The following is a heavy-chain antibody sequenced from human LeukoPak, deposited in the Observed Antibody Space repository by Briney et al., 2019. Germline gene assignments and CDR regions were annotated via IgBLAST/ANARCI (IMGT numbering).Heavy chain of an antibody. CDR2: ISYDGSNK. CDR1: GFTFSSYG. J-gene: IGHJ6*02. V-gene: IGHV3-30*18. D-gene: IGHD2-21*02. Sequence: GRSLRLSCAASGFTFSSYGMQWVRQAPGKGLEWVAVISYDGSNKYYADSVKGRFTISRDNSKNTLYLQMNSLRAEDTAVYYCAKDYCGADCYSDYYYGMDVWGQGTTVTVSS. CDR3: AKDYCGADCYSDYYYGMDV.